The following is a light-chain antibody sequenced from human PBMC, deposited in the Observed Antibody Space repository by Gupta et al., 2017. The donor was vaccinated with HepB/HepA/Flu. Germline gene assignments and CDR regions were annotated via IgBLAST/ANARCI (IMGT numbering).Light chain of an antibody. CDR1: QSISSN. CDR3: QQSNSTPLT. CDR2: GAS. V-gene: IGKV3-15*01. Sequence: VMQPSPATLSASAGERATISCRASQSISSNLTWYQQKPGQAPKLLIYGASTRTTGVPSSFSGSGSETDFTLTISSLQSEDFATYYCQQSNSTPLTFGEGTKVEIK. J-gene: IGKJ1*01.